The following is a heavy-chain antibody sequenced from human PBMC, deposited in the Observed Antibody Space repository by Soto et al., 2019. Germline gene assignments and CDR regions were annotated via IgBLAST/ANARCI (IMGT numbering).Heavy chain of an antibody. V-gene: IGHV3-7*05. CDR1: EFTFNTYW. J-gene: IGHJ6*02. CDR3: ARDWGTPGRGSAVGYYSHYGMDV. Sequence: EVQLVESGGGLVQPGGSLRLSCLASEFTFNTYWMNWVRQAPGRGLEWVANIEDDGSEKNYVDSVKGRFTIARDNAKNSLYLQMNSLRGEDTAVYFCARDWGTPGRGSAVGYYSHYGMDVWGQGTTVTVSS. D-gene: IGHD3-22*01. CDR2: IEDDGSEK.